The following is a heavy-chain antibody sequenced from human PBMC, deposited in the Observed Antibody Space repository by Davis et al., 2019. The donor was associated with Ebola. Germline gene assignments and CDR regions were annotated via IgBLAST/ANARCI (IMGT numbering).Heavy chain of an antibody. CDR1: GYTLTELS. V-gene: IGHV1-24*01. J-gene: IGHJ4*02. CDR2: FDPEDGET. Sequence: AASVKVSCKVSGYTLTELSMHWVRQAPGKGLEWMGGFDPEDGETIYAQKFQGRVTMTEDTSTDTAYMELRSLRSDDTAVYYCARDAAMPYFPPDYWGQGTLVTVSS. CDR3: ARDAAMPYFPPDY. D-gene: IGHD2-2*01.